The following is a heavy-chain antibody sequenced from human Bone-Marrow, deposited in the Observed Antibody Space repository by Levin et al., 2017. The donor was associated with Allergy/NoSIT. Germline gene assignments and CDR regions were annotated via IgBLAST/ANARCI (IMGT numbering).Heavy chain of an antibody. J-gene: IGHJ4*02. V-gene: IGHV4-4*07. Sequence: SQTLSLTCTVSSGSIDSPYWTWVRQPAGKGLEWIGRIYTTGSTNYNPSLKSRVTMSIDTSKKEFSLQMISVTAADTAVYYCARGGTIFGLDYWGQGVLVTVSS. CDR1: SGSIDSPY. D-gene: IGHD3-3*01. CDR2: IYTTGST. CDR3: ARGGTIFGLDY.